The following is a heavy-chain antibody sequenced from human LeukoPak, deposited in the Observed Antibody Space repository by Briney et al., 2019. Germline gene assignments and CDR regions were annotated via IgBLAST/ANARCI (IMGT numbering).Heavy chain of an antibody. CDR3: AKDLYCAGDCYFRGSDK. CDR2: ISGSGGST. Sequence: PGGSLRLSCAASGFTFSSYEMNWVRQAPGKGLEWVSSISGSGGSTYYADSVKGRFTISRDNSKNTLFLQMNSLRVEDTAVYYCAKDLYCAGDCYFRGSDKWGQGTLVTVSS. D-gene: IGHD2-21*02. CDR1: GFTFSSYE. V-gene: IGHV3-23*01. J-gene: IGHJ4*02.